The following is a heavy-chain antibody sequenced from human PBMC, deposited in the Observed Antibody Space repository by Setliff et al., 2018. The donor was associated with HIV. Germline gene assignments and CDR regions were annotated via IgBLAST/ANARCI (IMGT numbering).Heavy chain of an antibody. CDR1: GFTVFNNY. CDR2: LYSGGTT. J-gene: IGHJ4*02. V-gene: IGHV3-66*02. Sequence: LSCAASGFTVFNNYMTWVRQAPGKGLEWVSILYSGGTTHYADSVKGRFTISRDDSKNTLFLQMDSLRPEDTAIYFCARGSHDATSVTTPFDYWGQGTLVTVSS. CDR3: ARGSHDATSVTTPFDY. D-gene: IGHD4-17*01.